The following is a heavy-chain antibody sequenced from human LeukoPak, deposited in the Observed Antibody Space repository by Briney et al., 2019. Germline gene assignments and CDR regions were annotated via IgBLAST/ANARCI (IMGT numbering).Heavy chain of an antibody. V-gene: IGHV4-59*01. Sequence: SETLSLTCTVSGGSISSYYWSWIRQPPGKGLEWIGYIYYGGSTNYNPSLKSRVTISVDTSKNQFSLKLSSVTAADTAVYYCARSGYSYVASWFDPWGQGTLVTVSS. CDR3: ARSGYSYVASWFDP. CDR1: GGSISSYY. D-gene: IGHD5-18*01. J-gene: IGHJ5*02. CDR2: IYYGGST.